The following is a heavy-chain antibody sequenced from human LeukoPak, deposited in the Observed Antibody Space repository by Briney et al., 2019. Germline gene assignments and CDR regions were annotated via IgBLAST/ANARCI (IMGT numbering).Heavy chain of an antibody. Sequence: SPSETLSLTCTVSGGSISSYYWSWIRQPPGKGLEWIGYIYYSGSTNYNPSLKSRVTISVDTSKNQFSLKLSSVTAADTAVYYCARRRAPPGIAVAGTKFDYWGQGTLVTVSS. J-gene: IGHJ4*02. CDR2: IYYSGST. CDR3: ARRRAPPGIAVAGTKFDY. V-gene: IGHV4-59*12. CDR1: GGSISSYY. D-gene: IGHD6-19*01.